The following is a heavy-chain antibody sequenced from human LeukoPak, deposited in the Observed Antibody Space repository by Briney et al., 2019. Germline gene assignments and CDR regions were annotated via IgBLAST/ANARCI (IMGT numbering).Heavy chain of an antibody. CDR3: ARPTDGYITDAFDM. D-gene: IGHD5-24*01. V-gene: IGHV5-51*01. J-gene: IGHJ3*02. CDR1: GYSFTNSW. Sequence: GESLKISCKGSGYSFTNSWIGWVRQMPGKGLEWMGIIYPGDSDTRYSPSFRGQVTISADKSINTAYLQWTSLKASDTAMYYCARPTDGYITDAFDMWGQGTMVTVSS. CDR2: IYPGDSDT.